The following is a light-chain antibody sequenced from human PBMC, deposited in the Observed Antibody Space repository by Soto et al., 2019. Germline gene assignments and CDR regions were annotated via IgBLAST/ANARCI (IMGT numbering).Light chain of an antibody. Sequence: QSALTQPPSASGTPGQRVTISCSGSSSNIGSNFVYWYRQLPGTAPKVVIYRNNQRPSGVPDRFSGSKSGTSASLAISWLRSEDEAEYYCAAWDVSLIGFYVFGTGTKVTVL. CDR3: AAWDVSLIGFYV. J-gene: IGLJ1*01. CDR2: RNN. V-gene: IGLV1-47*01. CDR1: SSNIGSNF.